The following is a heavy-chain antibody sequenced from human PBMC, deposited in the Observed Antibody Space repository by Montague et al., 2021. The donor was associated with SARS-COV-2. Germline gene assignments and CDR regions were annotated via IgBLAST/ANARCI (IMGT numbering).Heavy chain of an antibody. V-gene: IGHV3-30*04. J-gene: IGHJ6*03. CDR3: ARDGYYYDSSGYYDYYYYMDV. CDR1: GFTFSSYA. D-gene: IGHD3-22*01. Sequence: SRRLSLSASGFTFSSYAMHWVRQAPGKGLEWVAVISYDGSNKYYADSVKGRFTIFRDNSKNTLYLQMNSLRAEDTAVYYCARDGYYYDSSGYYDYYYYMDVWGKGTTVTVSS. CDR2: ISYDGSNK.